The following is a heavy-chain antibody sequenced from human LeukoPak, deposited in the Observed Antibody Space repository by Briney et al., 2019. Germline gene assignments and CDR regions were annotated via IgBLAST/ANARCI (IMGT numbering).Heavy chain of an antibody. CDR1: GFTFSSYA. J-gene: IGHJ4*02. Sequence: PGRSLRPSCAASGFTFSSYAMHWVRQAPGKGLDWVAVISYDGSNKYYADSVKGRFTISRDNSKNTLYLQMNSLRAEDTAVYYCASPPGSFRDRGQGTLVTVSS. V-gene: IGHV3-30-3*01. CDR3: ASPPGSFRD. CDR2: ISYDGSNK. D-gene: IGHD3-10*01.